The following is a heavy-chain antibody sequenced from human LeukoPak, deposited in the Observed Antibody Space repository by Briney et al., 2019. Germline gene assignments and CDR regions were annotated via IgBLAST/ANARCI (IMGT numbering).Heavy chain of an antibody. J-gene: IGHJ4*02. CDR2: IIPILGIA. D-gene: IGHD1-26*01. V-gene: IGHV1-69*04. CDR1: GGTFSSYA. Sequence: SVKVSCKASGGTFSSYAISWVRQAPGQGLEWMGRIIPILGIANYAQKFQGRVTITADKSTSTAYMELSSLRSEDTAVYYCARGQVGAAYSFWGQGTLVTVSS. CDR3: ARGQVGAAYSF.